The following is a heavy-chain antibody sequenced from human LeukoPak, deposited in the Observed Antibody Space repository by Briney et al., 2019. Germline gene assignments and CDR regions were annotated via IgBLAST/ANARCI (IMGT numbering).Heavy chain of an antibody. Sequence: PGGSLRLSCEASGFPFSAYAMTWVRQAPGKGLEWVSTISSGGASTFYADSVKGRFTISKDNSKNTLYLQMSSLGAEDTALYYCAKDSRTGSLRAFDYWGQGVLVTVSS. J-gene: IGHJ4*02. CDR2: ISSGGAST. V-gene: IGHV3-23*01. D-gene: IGHD1-26*01. CDR1: GFPFSAYA. CDR3: AKDSRTGSLRAFDY.